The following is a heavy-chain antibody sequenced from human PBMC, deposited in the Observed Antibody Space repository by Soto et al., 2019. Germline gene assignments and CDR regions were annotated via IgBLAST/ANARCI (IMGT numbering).Heavy chain of an antibody. CDR3: ARGHSTDCSNRVCSFFYNHEMDV. CDR1: GYSFTDYH. Sequence: QVQLVQSGAEVKKPGASVRVSCKASGYSFTDYHIHWVRQAPGQGLEWLGRINPKSGGTSTAQKFQGWGNMTRDRSISTVYMELTRLRSDDTAVYFCARGHSTDCSNRVCSFFYNHEMDVWGQGTTVTVSS. CDR2: INPKSGGT. V-gene: IGHV1-2*04. D-gene: IGHD2-8*01. J-gene: IGHJ6*02.